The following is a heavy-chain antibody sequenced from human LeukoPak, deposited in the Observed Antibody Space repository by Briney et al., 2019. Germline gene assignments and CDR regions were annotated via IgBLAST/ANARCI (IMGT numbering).Heavy chain of an antibody. CDR1: GFTVNNNY. Sequence: PGVSLRLPCAASGFTVNNNYMNWVRQAPGKGLEWVSGIHPGDNTYYADSVKGRFTISRDNSKNTLYLQMNSLRAEDTAVYYCTRGASYYDYWGQGTLVTVSS. CDR2: IHPGDNT. J-gene: IGHJ4*02. D-gene: IGHD3-10*01. CDR3: TRGASYYDY. V-gene: IGHV3-53*01.